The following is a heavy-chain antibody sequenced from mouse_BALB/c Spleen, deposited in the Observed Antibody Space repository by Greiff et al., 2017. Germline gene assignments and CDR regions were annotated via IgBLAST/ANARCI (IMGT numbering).Heavy chain of an antibody. J-gene: IGHJ4*01. CDR1: GFTFSDYY. Sequence: EVHLVESGGDLVKPGGSLKLSCAASGFTFSDYYMYWVRQTPEKRLEWVATISDGGSYTYYPDSVKGRFTISRDNAKNNLYLQMSSLKSEDTAMYYCARESYTDAMDYWGQGTSVTVSS. CDR3: ARESYTDAMDY. D-gene: IGHD2-12*01. V-gene: IGHV5-4*02. CDR2: ISDGGSYT.